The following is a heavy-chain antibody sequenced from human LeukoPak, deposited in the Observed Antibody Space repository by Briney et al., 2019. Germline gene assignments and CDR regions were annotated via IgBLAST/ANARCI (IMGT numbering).Heavy chain of an antibody. D-gene: IGHD3-3*01. Sequence: SETLSLTCTVSGGSISSYYWSWIRQPPGKGLEWIGYIYYSGSTNYNPSLKSRVTISVDTSKNQFSLKLSSVTAADTAVYYCARSGLRFLEWLLAYWGQGTLVTVSS. V-gene: IGHV4-59*01. CDR3: ARSGLRFLEWLLAY. CDR1: GGSISSYY. J-gene: IGHJ4*02. CDR2: IYYSGST.